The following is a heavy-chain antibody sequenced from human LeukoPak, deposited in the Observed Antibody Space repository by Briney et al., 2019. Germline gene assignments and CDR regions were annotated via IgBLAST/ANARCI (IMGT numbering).Heavy chain of an antibody. CDR2: ISYDGSNK. V-gene: IGHV3-30-3*01. CDR1: GFTFRSYA. CDR3: ARDRYSSGYYLDY. Sequence: GGSLRLSCAASGFTFRSYAMHWVRQAPGKGLEWVAVISYDGSNKYYADSVKGRFTISRDNSKNTLYLQMNSLRAEDTAVYYCARDRYSSGYYLDYWGQGTLVTVSS. J-gene: IGHJ4*02. D-gene: IGHD3-22*01.